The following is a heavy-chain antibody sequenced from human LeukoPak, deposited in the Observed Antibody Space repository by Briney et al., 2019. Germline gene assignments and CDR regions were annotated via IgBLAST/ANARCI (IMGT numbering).Heavy chain of an antibody. CDR2: IHPGGTI. CDR1: GGFISGSGHY. Sequence: SETLSLTCSVSGGFISGSGHYWTWTRQHPGGGLEWLGFIHPGGTIYYKPSLSSRLNISADTSKNQMSLKLSSVTAADTAVYYCSTGGDTAKGGDSWGQGTMVTVSS. V-gene: IGHV4-31*03. CDR3: STGGDTAKGGDS. D-gene: IGHD5-18*01. J-gene: IGHJ4*02.